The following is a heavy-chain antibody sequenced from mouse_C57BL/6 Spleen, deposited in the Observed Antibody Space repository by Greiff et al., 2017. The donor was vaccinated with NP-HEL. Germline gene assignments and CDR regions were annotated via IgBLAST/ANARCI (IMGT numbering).Heavy chain of an antibody. CDR1: GYTFTSYW. J-gene: IGHJ2*01. CDR3: ARSGYGNFGY. Sequence: QVQPQQPGAELVRPGSSVKLSCKASGYTFTSYWMDWVKQRPGQGLEWIGNIYPSDSETHYNQKFKDKATLTVDKSSSTAYMQLSSLTSEDSAVYYCARSGYGNFGYWGQGTTLTVSS. CDR2: IYPSDSET. V-gene: IGHV1-61*01. D-gene: IGHD2-1*01.